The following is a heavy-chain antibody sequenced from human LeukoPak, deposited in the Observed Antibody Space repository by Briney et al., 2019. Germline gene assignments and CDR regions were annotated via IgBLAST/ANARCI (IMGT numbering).Heavy chain of an antibody. J-gene: IGHJ6*02. D-gene: IGHD3-10*01. V-gene: IGHV4-39*07. CDR2: IYYSGST. Sequence: SETLSLTCTVSGGSISSSTYYWGWIRQPPGKGLEWIGSIYYSGSTYYAPSLKSRVTISVDTSKNQFSLKLSSVTAADTAVYYCARDPGYYGSGSYFERDYYYYDMDVWGQGTTVTVSS. CDR1: GGSISSSTYY. CDR3: ARDPGYYGSGSYFERDYYYYDMDV.